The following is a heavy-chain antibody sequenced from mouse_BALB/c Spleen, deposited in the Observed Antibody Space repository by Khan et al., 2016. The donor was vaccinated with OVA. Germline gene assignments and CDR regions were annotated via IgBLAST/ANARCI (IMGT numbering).Heavy chain of an antibody. J-gene: IGHJ4*01. V-gene: IGHV1-4*01. D-gene: IGHD1-1*01. CDR3: ATDVHYYGSRGAVDN. CDR1: GYTFTSYT. Sequence: QVRLQQSGAELARPGASVKMSCKASGYTFTSYTMHWVKQRPGQGLEWIGYIIPSTVYTNYNQKFKDKATLTADKSSSTAYVQLSSLTSEDSAVYSCATDVHYYGSRGAVDNWVQGTSVPVSS. CDR2: IIPSTVYT.